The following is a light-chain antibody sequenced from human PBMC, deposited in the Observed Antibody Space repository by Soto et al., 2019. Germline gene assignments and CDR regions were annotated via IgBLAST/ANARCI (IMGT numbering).Light chain of an antibody. Sequence: IVLTQSPGTLSLSPGEIATLSFRASQSLSNSFIAWYQQKPGQAPRLLIYDTSSRATGIPDRFSGSGSGTDFTLTISRLEPEDFSVFYCQQYGTSEIIFGQGTRLEIK. CDR2: DTS. V-gene: IGKV3-20*01. CDR1: QSLSNSF. J-gene: IGKJ5*01. CDR3: QQYGTSEII.